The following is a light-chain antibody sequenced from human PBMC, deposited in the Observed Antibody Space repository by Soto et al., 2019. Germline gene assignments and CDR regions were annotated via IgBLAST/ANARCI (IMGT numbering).Light chain of an antibody. CDR2: DAS. V-gene: IGKV1-13*02. CDR3: QHYGSSPWT. CDR1: QGISSA. J-gene: IGKJ1*01. Sequence: AIQLTQSPSSLSASVGDRVTITCRASQGISSALAWYQQKPGKAPKLLIYDASSLESGVPSRFSGSGSGTHFTLTISRLEPEDFAVYYCQHYGSSPWTFGQGTKVDIK.